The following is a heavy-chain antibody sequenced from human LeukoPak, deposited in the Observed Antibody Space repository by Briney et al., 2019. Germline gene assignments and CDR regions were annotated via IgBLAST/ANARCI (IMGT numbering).Heavy chain of an antibody. CDR1: GFTFSGHW. V-gene: IGHV3-74*03. D-gene: IGHD1-1*01. Sequence: TGGSLRLSCTASGFTFSGHWIHWVRQAPGMGLVWVSRINERGTDSMYAESVKGRFTISRDSAKNTVYLQMNSLRAEDTAVYYCVRDETLWTLDWWGQGTLVSVSS. CDR3: VRDETLWTLDW. J-gene: IGHJ4*02. CDR2: INERGTDS.